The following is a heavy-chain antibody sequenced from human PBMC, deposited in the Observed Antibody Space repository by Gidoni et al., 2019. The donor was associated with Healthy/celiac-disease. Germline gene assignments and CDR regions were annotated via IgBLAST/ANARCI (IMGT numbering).Heavy chain of an antibody. V-gene: IGHV4-4*02. J-gene: IGHJ3*02. CDR2: IYHSAGN. CDR1: GGSISSSNW. CDR3: ARDQLGPGDAFDI. Sequence: QVQLQESGPGLVKPSGTLSLTCAVSGGSISSSNWWSWVRQHPGKGLEWIGEIYHSAGNNYNPSLKSRVTISVDKSKNQFSLKLSSVTAADTAVYYCARDQLGPGDAFDIWGQGTMVTVSS. D-gene: IGHD3-16*01.